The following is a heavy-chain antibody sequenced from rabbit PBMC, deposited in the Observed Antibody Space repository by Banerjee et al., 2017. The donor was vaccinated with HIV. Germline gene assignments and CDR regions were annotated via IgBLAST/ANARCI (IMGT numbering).Heavy chain of an antibody. J-gene: IGHJ4*01. CDR1: GFSFSNKAV. CDR3: ARDLSSGGYQFNL. V-gene: IGHV1S45*01. Sequence: QEQLIESRGGLVKPGGSLKLSCTASGFSFSNKAVMCWVRQAPGKGLEWIGCIAASTTYASWAKGRFTVSKTSSTTVTLQMTSLTAADTATYFCARDLSSGGYQFNLWGPGTLVTVS. D-gene: IGHD1-1*01. CDR2: IAAST.